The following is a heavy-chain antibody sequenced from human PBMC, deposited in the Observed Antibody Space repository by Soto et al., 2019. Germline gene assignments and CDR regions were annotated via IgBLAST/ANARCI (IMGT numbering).Heavy chain of an antibody. CDR1: GFTFSSYA. J-gene: IGHJ4*02. CDR3: AKVPSSSLPAIFDY. D-gene: IGHD6-6*01. Sequence: EVQLLESGGGLVQPGGSLRLSCAASGFTFSSYAMSWVRQAPGKGLXWXSAISGSGGSTYYADSVKGRFTISRDNSKNXXYXXXNXXRAEDTAVYYCAKVPSSSLPAIFDYWGQGTLVTVSS. CDR2: ISGSGGST. V-gene: IGHV3-23*01.